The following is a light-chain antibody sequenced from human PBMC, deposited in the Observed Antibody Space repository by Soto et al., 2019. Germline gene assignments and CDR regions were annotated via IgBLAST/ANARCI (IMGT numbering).Light chain of an antibody. V-gene: IGKV4-1*01. CDR3: QQFYNTPPYT. CDR1: QSVFHSANNMNY. CDR2: WAS. Sequence: DTVMTQSPDSLAVSLGERATINCKSSQSVFHSANNMNYLAWYQQKPGQSPKLLISWASIRDSGVPDRFSGGGSGTDFTLTINSLQAEDAAVYYCQQFYNTPPYTFGQGTRLEIK. J-gene: IGKJ2*01.